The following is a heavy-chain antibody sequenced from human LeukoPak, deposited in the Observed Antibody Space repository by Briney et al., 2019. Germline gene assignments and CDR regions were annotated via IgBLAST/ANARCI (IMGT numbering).Heavy chain of an antibody. CDR1: GFTFDDYA. CDR2: ISWNSGSI. J-gene: IGHJ3*02. Sequence: GGSLRLSCAASGFTFDDYAMHWVRQAPGKGLEWVSGISWNSGSIGYADSVKGRFTISRDNAKNSLYLQMNSLRAEDTALYYCARTTTGSGSGGAFDIWGQGTMVTVSS. D-gene: IGHD3-10*01. CDR3: ARTTTGSGSGGAFDI. V-gene: IGHV3-9*01.